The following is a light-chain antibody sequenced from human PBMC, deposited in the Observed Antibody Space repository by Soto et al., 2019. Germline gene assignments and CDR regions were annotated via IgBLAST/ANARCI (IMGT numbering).Light chain of an antibody. V-gene: IGKV1-39*01. J-gene: IGKJ4*01. CDR3: QRSFSTPLT. Sequence: DIQMTQSPSSLSASVGDRVTITCRASQSISSYLHWYQQKPGKAPKLLIYAASSLQSGVPSRFRGSGSGTDFPLTISSLQPEDFATYYCQRSFSTPLTFGGGTKVEIK. CDR1: QSISSY. CDR2: AAS.